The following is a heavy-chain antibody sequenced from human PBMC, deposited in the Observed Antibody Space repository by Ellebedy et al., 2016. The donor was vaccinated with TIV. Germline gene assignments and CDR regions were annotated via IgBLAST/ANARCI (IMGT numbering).Heavy chain of an antibody. D-gene: IGHD4-23*01. CDR1: GYRFSNFW. V-gene: IGHV5-51*01. CDR3: ARLLGSTTLAPYFDF. J-gene: IGHJ4*02. CDR2: IYPGNFDT. Sequence: PGGSLRLSCKGSGYRFSNFWIGWVRQMPGKGLEWMGIIYPGNFDTRYSPSFQGQVTISADTSFSTAYLQWSSLKASDTAMYYCARLLGSTTLAPYFDFWGQGTLVTVSS.